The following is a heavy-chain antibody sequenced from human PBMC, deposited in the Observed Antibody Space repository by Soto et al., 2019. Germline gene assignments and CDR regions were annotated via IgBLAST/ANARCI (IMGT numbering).Heavy chain of an antibody. V-gene: IGHV1-8*01. D-gene: IGHD6-19*01. Sequence: QVQLVQSGAEVKRSGASVRISCKASGYTFNRHDINWVRQATGQGPEWIGWMNPNSGNTGYAQKFQGRVTRTRDSSITTAYMELSSLTSEDTAIYYCAREGLYGSIQDNTFDIWGQGTMVSVSS. CDR2: MNPNSGNT. CDR1: GYTFNRHD. CDR3: AREGLYGSIQDNTFDI. J-gene: IGHJ3*02.